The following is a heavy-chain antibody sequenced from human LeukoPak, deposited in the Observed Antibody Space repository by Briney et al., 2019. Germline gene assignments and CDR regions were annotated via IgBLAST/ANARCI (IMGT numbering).Heavy chain of an antibody. D-gene: IGHD2-15*01. CDR3: VTPSGRRSDAFDI. CDR2: ISSNGGST. J-gene: IGHJ3*02. V-gene: IGHV3-64D*09. CDR1: GFTSSSYA. Sequence: GGSLRLSCSASGFTSSSYAMHWARQAPGKGLEYVSAISSNGGSTYYADSVKGRFTISRDNSKNTLYLQMSSLRGEDTAVYYCVTPSGRRSDAFDIWGQGTMVTVSS.